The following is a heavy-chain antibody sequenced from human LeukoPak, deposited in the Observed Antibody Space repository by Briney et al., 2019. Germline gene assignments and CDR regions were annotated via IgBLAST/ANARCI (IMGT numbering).Heavy chain of an antibody. CDR1: GGSISSSNW. D-gene: IGHD5-24*01. V-gene: IGHV4-4*02. J-gene: IGHJ2*01. CDR2: INHSRSN. Sequence: SGTLSLTCAVSGGSISSSNWWSWVRQPPGKGLEWIGEINHSRSNNYNPSLKSRFTISVDKSKTQFSLKLSSVAAADTAVYYCASLIDGYKIYWYFDLWGRGTLVTVS. CDR3: ASLIDGYKIYWYFDL.